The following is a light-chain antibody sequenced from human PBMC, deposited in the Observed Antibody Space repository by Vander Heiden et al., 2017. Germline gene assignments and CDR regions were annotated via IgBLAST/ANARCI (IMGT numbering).Light chain of an antibody. CDR3: TSYTTASTLV. CDR2: EVS. Sequence: QSALTQPASVSGSPGQSITIPCTGTNNDVGGYPYVSWYKQDPGNAPKLIISEVSKRPSGISTRFSGSKSGNTASLTISGLQAEDEGNYYCTSYTTASTLVFGSGTTVTVL. CDR1: NNDVGGYPY. J-gene: IGLJ1*01. V-gene: IGLV2-14*01.